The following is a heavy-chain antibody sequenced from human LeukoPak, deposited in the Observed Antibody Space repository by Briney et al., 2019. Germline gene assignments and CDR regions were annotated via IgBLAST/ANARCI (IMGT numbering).Heavy chain of an antibody. V-gene: IGHV5-51*01. J-gene: IGHJ4*02. CDR2: IYPGDSDT. D-gene: IGHD1-26*01. CDR3: ARRGYSGSTHFDS. Sequence: GESLKISCKASGYSFTSYWIAWVGQMPGKGLEWMGLIYPGDSDTRYNPSFQGQVTISADKSISTAYLQWNILKASDTALYYCARRGYSGSTHFDSWGQGTLVTVSS. CDR1: GYSFTSYW.